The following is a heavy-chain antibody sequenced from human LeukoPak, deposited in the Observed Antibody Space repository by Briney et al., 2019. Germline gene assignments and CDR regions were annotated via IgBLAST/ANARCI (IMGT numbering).Heavy chain of an antibody. CDR2: ISTSSYYI. J-gene: IGHJ4*02. CDR3: ARSEIGAFFDF. CDR1: GFTFSNYN. V-gene: IGHV3-21*01. D-gene: IGHD3-10*01. Sequence: GGSLRLSCAASGFTFSNYNMNWVRQAPGKGPEWVSSISTSSYYIFYADSVKGRFTISRDNAKNSLYLEMNSPRVEDTALYFCARSEIGAFFDFWGQGTLVTVSS.